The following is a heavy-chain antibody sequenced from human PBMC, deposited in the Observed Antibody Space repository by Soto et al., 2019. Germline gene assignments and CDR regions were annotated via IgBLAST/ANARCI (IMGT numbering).Heavy chain of an antibody. Sequence: NPSETLSLTCAVYGGFLSESYWTWIRQPPGKWLEWIGEINHVGGTNYNPSLKSRVTMSVDTSQNQFSLRLISVTAADTAMYFCVRIRYQLPSSVLWLDPWGQGTPVT. CDR3: VRIRYQLPSSVLWLDP. V-gene: IGHV4-34*01. CDR1: GGFLSESY. D-gene: IGHD3-16*01. CDR2: INHVGGT. J-gene: IGHJ5*02.